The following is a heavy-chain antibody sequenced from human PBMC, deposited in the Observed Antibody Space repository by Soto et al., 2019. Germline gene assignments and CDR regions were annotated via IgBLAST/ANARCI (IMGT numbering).Heavy chain of an antibody. V-gene: IGHV3-23*01. CDR1: GFTFSNYA. CDR3: ARRSSGWYFDY. Sequence: EVQLLESGGGLVQPGGSLRLCCAAPGFTFSNYAMNWVRQAPGKGLEWVSVISGSGGSTYYADSVKGRFTISRDNSKNTLYLQMNSLRGEDTAVSYCARRSSGWYFDYWGQGTLVTVSS. J-gene: IGHJ4*02. D-gene: IGHD6-19*01. CDR2: ISGSGGST.